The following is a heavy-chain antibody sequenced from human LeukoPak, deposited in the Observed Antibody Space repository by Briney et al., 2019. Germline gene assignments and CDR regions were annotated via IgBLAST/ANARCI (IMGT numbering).Heavy chain of an antibody. CDR1: GYTFTNYW. J-gene: IGHJ4*02. CDR2: VYPDDSNT. CDR3: ARRPNIVGAPFDY. Sequence: GESLKISCKGSGYTFTNYWIGWVRQMPGEGLEWMAIVYPDDSNTRYSPSFRGQVTISADKSINTAYLQWSSLQASDTAMYYCARRPNIVGAPFDYWGQGTLVTVSS. D-gene: IGHD1-26*01. V-gene: IGHV5-51*01.